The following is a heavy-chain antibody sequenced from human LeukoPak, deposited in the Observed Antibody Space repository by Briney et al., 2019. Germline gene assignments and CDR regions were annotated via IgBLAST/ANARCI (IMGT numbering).Heavy chain of an antibody. CDR1: GFTFSNYG. CDR3: AKGNGGYYYYMDV. V-gene: IGHV3-33*06. J-gene: IGHJ6*03. Sequence: PGGSLRLSCAASGFTFSNYGMHWVRQAPGKGLEWVAIIWYDGSNKYYADSVKGQFTISRDSSKNTLYLKMNSLRAEDTAVYYCAKGNGGYYYYMDVWGKGTTVTVSS. CDR2: IWYDGSNK. D-gene: IGHD3-16*01.